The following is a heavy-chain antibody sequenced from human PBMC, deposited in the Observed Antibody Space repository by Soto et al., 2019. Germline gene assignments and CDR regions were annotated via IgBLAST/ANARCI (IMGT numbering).Heavy chain of an antibody. D-gene: IGHD6-6*01. V-gene: IGHV4-59*01. Sequence: QVQLQESGPGLVKPSETLSLTCTVSGGSISSYYWSWIRQPPGKGLEWIGYIYYSGSTNYNPSLKSRVTISVDTSKNQFSLKLSSVTAADTAVYYCARNLEYSSSSDAFDIWGQGTMVTVSS. CDR2: IYYSGST. CDR3: ARNLEYSSSSDAFDI. J-gene: IGHJ3*02. CDR1: GGSISSYY.